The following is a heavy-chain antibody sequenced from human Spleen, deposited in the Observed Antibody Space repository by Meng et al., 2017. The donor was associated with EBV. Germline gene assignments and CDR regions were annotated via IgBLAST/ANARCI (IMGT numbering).Heavy chain of an antibody. CDR3: ARVGGGEVATFDY. D-gene: IGHD5-24*01. J-gene: IGHJ4*02. CDR2: ISPISAIA. CDR1: GCPFAIYH. Sequence: QAHLMQSGAEGKKPWSSVKVSCKASGCPFAIYHITWVRRAPGQGLEWMGEISPISAIASYAQQFQGRVTITADEFTTTAYMELSSLRSQDTAVYFCARVGGGEVATFDYWGQGTLVTVSS. V-gene: IGHV1-69*01.